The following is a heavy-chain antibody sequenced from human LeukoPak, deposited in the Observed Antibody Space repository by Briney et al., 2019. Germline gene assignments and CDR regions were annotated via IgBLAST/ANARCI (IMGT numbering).Heavy chain of an antibody. Sequence: SETLSLTCTVSGGSLSRYYWTWLRQPPGKGLEWIGYVLYSGSTNYNPSLKSRVTISVDTSKNQFSLKLISVTAADTAVYFCARSSQYNSGWYAYWGQGTLVAVSS. J-gene: IGHJ4*02. V-gene: IGHV4-59*01. CDR3: ARSSQYNSGWYAY. CDR2: VLYSGST. CDR1: GGSLSRYY. D-gene: IGHD6-19*01.